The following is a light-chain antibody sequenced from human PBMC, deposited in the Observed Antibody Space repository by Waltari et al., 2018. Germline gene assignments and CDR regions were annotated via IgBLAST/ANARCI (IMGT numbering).Light chain of an antibody. CDR2: AAS. V-gene: IGKV1-12*01. CDR3: QQANSFPYT. J-gene: IGKJ2*01. CDR1: QDVGRW. Sequence: DIQMTQSPSSVSASVGDRTTIPCRASQDVGRWLAWYQQKPGKAPQLLIFAASNLHTGVPSRFSGSGHGTDFTLSISSLQPEDFATYFCQQANSFPYTFGLGTKLE.